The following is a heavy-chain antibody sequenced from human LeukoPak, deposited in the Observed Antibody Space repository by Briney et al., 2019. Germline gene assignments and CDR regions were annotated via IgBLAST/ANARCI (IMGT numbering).Heavy chain of an antibody. D-gene: IGHD5-12*01. Sequence: GGSLRLSCAASGFTFSSYAMHWVRQAPGKGLEWVAVISYDGSNKYYADSVKGRFTISRDNSKNTLYLQMNSLRAEDTAVYCCARTYGGYLKGFFDYWGQGTLVTVSS. CDR2: ISYDGSNK. V-gene: IGHV3-30*04. CDR3: ARTYGGYLKGFFDY. J-gene: IGHJ4*02. CDR1: GFTFSSYA.